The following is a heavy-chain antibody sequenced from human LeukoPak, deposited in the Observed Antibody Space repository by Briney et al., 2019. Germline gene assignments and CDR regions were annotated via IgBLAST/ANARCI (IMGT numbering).Heavy chain of an antibody. V-gene: IGHV1-46*01. D-gene: IGHD2-2*01. Sequence: ASVKISCKASGYIFTSYYMHWVRRAPGQGLEWMGIIDPRVGSTSYAQKFQGTVTMTRDTSTSTVYMELSSLRSEDTAVYYCARGGPVGNYGSSASYLHWGQGTLVTVSS. CDR3: ARGGPVGNYGSSASYLH. CDR2: IDPRVGST. CDR1: GYIFTSYY. J-gene: IGHJ4*02.